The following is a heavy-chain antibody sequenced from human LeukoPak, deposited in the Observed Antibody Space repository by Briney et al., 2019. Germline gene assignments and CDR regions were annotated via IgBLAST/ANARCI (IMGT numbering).Heavy chain of an antibody. CDR1: GGSISSGGYY. V-gene: IGHV4-31*03. D-gene: IGHD2-2*01. CDR2: IYYSGST. J-gene: IGHJ1*01. CDR3: ASFSSTSFYSEYFQH. Sequence: SETLSLTCTVSGGSISSGGYYWSWIRQHPGKGLEWIGYIYYSGSTYYNPSLKSRVTISVDTSKYQFSLKLSSVTAADTAVYYCASFSSTSFYSEYFQHWGQGTLVTVSS.